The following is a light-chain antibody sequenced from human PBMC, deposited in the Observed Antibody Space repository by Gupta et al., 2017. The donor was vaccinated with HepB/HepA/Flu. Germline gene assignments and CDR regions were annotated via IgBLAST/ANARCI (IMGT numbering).Light chain of an antibody. V-gene: IGLV2-14*01. CDR2: EVS. CDR1: CSDVGRYNY. Sequence: SALTPPASVSGSPGQSITISCTGTCSDVGRYNYVSWYQQHPGKAHKLIIYEVSQRPSGVANRFSASKSGNTASLTISVRKEEDAAEYYDRSDTTSSALVFGGGTKLTVL. CDR3: RSDTTSSALV. J-gene: IGLJ2*01.